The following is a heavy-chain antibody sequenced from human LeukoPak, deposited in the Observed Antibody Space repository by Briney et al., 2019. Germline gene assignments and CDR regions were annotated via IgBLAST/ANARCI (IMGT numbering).Heavy chain of an antibody. Sequence: GGSLRLSCAASGLTVSSSYMSWVRQAPGKGLEWVSIIYNDGSTSYADSVKGRFTISRDNSKNTLYLQMNSLRAEDTALYYCVCYDNAAEYFHYWGQGTLVTVSS. CDR3: VCYDNAAEYFHY. J-gene: IGHJ1*01. CDR1: GLTVSSSY. V-gene: IGHV3-53*01. CDR2: IYNDGST. D-gene: IGHD3-22*01.